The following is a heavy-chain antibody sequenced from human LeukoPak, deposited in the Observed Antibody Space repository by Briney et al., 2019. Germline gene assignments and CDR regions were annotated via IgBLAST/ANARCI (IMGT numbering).Heavy chain of an antibody. J-gene: IGHJ4*02. CDR3: ARGPYIAAAGVDY. D-gene: IGHD6-13*01. Sequence: GGSLTLPCTVSVYPYNSYNIICLPEARGRGREWLFSISSSSSYIYYADSVKGRFTISRDNAKNSLYLQMNSLRAEDTAVYYCARGPYIAAAGVDYWGQGTLVTVSS. CDR2: ISSSSSYI. V-gene: IGHV3-21*01. CDR1: VYPYNSYN.